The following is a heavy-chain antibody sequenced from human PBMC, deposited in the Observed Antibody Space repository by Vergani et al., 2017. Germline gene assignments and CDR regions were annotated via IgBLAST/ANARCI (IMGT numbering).Heavy chain of an antibody. CDR2: ISSSSSYI. D-gene: IGHD1-1*01. V-gene: IGHV3-21*01. CDR3: ARVERTGPFDY. J-gene: IGHJ4*02. CDR1: GFTFSSYS. Sequence: EVQLVESGGGLVKPGGSLRLSCAASGFTFSSYSMNWVRQAPGKGLEWVSSISSSSSYIYYADSVKGRFTISRDNAKNSLYLQMNSLRAEDTAVDYCARVERTGPFDYWGQGTLVTVSS.